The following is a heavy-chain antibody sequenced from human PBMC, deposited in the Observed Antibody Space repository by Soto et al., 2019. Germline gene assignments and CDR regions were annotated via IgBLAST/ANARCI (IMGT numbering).Heavy chain of an antibody. D-gene: IGHD3-22*01. CDR3: AREITYYYDSSGYGYYYYYGMDV. CDR2: IWYDGSNK. Sequence: PGGSLRLSCAASGFTFSSYGMHWVRQAPGKGLEWVAVIWYDGSNKYYADSVKGRFTISRDNSKNTLYLQMNSLRAEDTAVYYCAREITYYYDSSGYGYYYYYGMDVWGQGTTVTSP. V-gene: IGHV3-33*01. J-gene: IGHJ6*02. CDR1: GFTFSSYG.